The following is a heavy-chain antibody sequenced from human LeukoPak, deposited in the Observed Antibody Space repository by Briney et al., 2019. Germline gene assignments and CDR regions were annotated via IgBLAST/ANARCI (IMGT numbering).Heavy chain of an antibody. CDR1: GITLSNYG. J-gene: IGHJ4*02. CDR3: AKRGVVIRVILVGFHKEAYYFDS. V-gene: IGHV3-23*01. Sequence: GGSLRLSCAVSGITLSNYGMSWVRQAPGKGLEWVAGISDSGSNTKYADSVKGRFTISRDNPKNTLYLHMNSLRAEDTAVYFCAKRGVVIRVILVGFHKEAYYFDSWGQGALVTVSS. D-gene: IGHD3-22*01. CDR2: ISDSGSNT.